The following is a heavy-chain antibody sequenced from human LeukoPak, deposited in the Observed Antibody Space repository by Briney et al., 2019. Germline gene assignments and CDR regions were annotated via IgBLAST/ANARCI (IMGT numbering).Heavy chain of an antibody. CDR3: ARGRMGVVAGRY. Sequence: SETLSLTCAVYGGSFSGYYWSWIRQPPGKGLEWIGEINHSGSTNYNPSLKSRVTISVDTSKNQFSLKLSSVTAADTAVYYCARGRMGVVAGRYWGQGTLVTVSS. CDR1: GGSFSGYY. J-gene: IGHJ4*02. D-gene: IGHD2-15*01. V-gene: IGHV4-34*01. CDR2: INHSGST.